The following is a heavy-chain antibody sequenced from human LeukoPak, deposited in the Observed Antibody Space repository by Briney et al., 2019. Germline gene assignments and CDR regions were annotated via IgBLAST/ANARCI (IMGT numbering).Heavy chain of an antibody. CDR2: IYYSGST. V-gene: IGHV4-39*07. CDR3: ARRYCTNGVCYRSAFDI. Sequence: PSETLSLTCAVFGGSFDGYYWGWIRQPPGKGLEWIGSIYYSGSTYYNPSLKSRVTISVDTSKNQFSLKMSSVTAADTAVYYCARRYCTNGVCYRSAFDIWGQGTMVTVSS. J-gene: IGHJ3*02. CDR1: GGSFDGYY. D-gene: IGHD2-8*01.